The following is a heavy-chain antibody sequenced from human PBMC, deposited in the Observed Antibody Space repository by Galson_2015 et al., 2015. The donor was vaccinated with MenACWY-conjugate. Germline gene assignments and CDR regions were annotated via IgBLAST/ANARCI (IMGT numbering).Heavy chain of an antibody. CDR1: GFTFSTYV. CDR3: TRESPVYSGNYSDS. D-gene: IGHD1-26*01. Sequence: SLRLSCAASGFTFSTYVMHWIRQAPGKGLEWVAVIWYDESNKNYVDSVKGRFTISRDDSKNTLYLQMNSLRAEDTAIYYCTRESPVYSGNYSDSWGQGTLVTVSS. V-gene: IGHV3-33*01. J-gene: IGHJ4*02. CDR2: IWYDESNK.